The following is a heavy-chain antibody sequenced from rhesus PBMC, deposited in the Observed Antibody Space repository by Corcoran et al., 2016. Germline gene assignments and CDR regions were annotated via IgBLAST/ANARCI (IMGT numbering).Heavy chain of an antibody. Sequence: QVQLQESGPGLVEPSETLSLTCTVSGASLSRTWWSWIRQPPGKGLEWIGDINANSGGTNYNPSLNSRLTISKDASKSQVSLRLSVVTAADTAIYYCARHGEPMFDYWGQGVLVTVSS. CDR3: ARHGEPMFDY. V-gene: IGHV4-80*01. J-gene: IGHJ4*01. CDR2: INANSGGT. CDR1: GASLSRTW. D-gene: IGHD1-44*01.